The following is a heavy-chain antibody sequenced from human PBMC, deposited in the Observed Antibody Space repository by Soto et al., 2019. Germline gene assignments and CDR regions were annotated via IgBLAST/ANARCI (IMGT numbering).Heavy chain of an antibody. V-gene: IGHV1-2*04. CDR2: INPNSGGT. CDR3: TRSYWSGNSCYSNDDFEI. J-gene: IGHJ3*02. D-gene: IGHD2-15*01. Sequence: AAVKVSCKASGYTFTGYYMHWVRQAPGQGLEWMGWINPNSGGTNYAQKFQGWVTMTRDTSISTAYMELSRLRSDDTAVYYCTRSYWSGNSCYSNDDFEIWGQGKMVTV. CDR1: GYTFTGYY.